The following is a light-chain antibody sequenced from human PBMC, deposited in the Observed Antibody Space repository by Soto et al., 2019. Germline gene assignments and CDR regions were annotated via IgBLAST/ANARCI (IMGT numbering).Light chain of an antibody. J-gene: IGLJ1*01. CDR1: GSDVGGYNY. V-gene: IGLV2-11*01. CDR3: CSYAGSYTYV. CDR2: DVT. Sequence: QSALTQPRSVSGSPGQSVTISCTGTGSDVGGYNYVSWYQQYPDKAPKVMIYDVTKRPAGVPDRFSGSKSGNTAPLTISGLQADDEADYYCCSYAGSYTYVFGTGTKLTVL.